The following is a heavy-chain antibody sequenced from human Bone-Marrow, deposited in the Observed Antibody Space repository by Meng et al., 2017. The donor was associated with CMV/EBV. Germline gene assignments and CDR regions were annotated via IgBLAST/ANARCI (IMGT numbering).Heavy chain of an antibody. CDR3: ARGHKMYYDFWSAPRGY. J-gene: IGHJ4*02. D-gene: IGHD3-3*01. Sequence: GGSLRLSCAASGFTFSNAWMSWVRQAPGKGLEWVGRIKSKTDGGTTDYAAPVKGRFTISRDDSKNTLYLQMNSLRAEDTAVYYCARGHKMYYDFWSAPRGYWGQGTLVTVSS. CDR1: GFTFSNAW. CDR2: IKSKTDGGTT. V-gene: IGHV3-15*01.